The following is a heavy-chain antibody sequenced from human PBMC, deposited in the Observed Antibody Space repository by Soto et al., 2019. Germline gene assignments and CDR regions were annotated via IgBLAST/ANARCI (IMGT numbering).Heavy chain of an antibody. V-gene: IGHV3-30*18. CDR3: AKDTYYHDTSGYYVCDH. J-gene: IGHJ4*02. Sequence: QVQLVESGGGVVQPGKSLRLSCAASGFAFSSYGIHWVRQAPGKGLEWVAGISYDGSKKYYADSVKGQFTISRDNSENTLRLQMDGLRADDTAVYYCAKDTYYHDTSGYYVCDHWGQGTLVTVSS. CDR1: GFAFSSYG. D-gene: IGHD3-22*01. CDR2: ISYDGSKK.